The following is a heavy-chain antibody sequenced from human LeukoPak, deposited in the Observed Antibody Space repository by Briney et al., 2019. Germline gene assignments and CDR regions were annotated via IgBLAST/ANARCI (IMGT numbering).Heavy chain of an antibody. CDR1: GGTFSDYA. D-gene: IGHD3-3*01. CDR2: FIPILGTA. CDR3: AGIPVFGVVLHQEPV. Sequence: SVKVSCKASGGTFSDYALNWVRQAPGQGLEWMGVFIPILGTANSTQKFQDRVTITADISTNTVYMELSSLRSEDTAVYFCAGIPVFGVVLHQEPVWGKGTTVTISS. V-gene: IGHV1-69*10. J-gene: IGHJ6*04.